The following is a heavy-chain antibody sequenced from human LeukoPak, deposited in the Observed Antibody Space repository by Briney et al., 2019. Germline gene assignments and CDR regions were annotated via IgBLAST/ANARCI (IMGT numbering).Heavy chain of an antibody. D-gene: IGHD2-2*01. V-gene: IGHV4-39*01. Sequence: SETLSLTCTVSGGSISSRNYCWAWIRQPPGKGLDWIGSISYTGSIFYNPSLKSRVTISVDTSKNQFSLRLSSVTAADTAIYYCARAERSGTSFPWDYWGQGTLVTVS. CDR2: ISYTGSI. CDR3: ARAERSGTSFPWDY. CDR1: GGSISSRNYC. J-gene: IGHJ4*02.